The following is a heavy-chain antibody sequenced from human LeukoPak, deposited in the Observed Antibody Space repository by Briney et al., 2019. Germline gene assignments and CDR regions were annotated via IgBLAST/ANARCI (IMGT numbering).Heavy chain of an antibody. V-gene: IGHV4-39*07. CDR2: IYYSGST. Sequence: PSETLSLTCTVSGAFISTRGYFWGWIRQPPGKGLEWIGSIYYSGSTYNNPPLKSRVTISLDTSKNQFSLRLSSVTAADTAVYYCARDLGGILGNFDYWGQGTLVTVSS. CDR1: GAFISTRGYF. D-gene: IGHD3-16*01. CDR3: ARDLGGILGNFDY. J-gene: IGHJ4*02.